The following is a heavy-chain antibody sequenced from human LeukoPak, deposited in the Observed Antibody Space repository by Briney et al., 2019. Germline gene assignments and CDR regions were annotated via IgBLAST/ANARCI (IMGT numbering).Heavy chain of an antibody. CDR3: ARLAAVVPAAIRGMDV. Sequence: GESLKISCKGSGYSFTSYWIGWVRQMPGKGLEWMGIIYPGDSDTRYSPSFQGQVTVSADKSISTAYLQWSSLKASDTAMYHCARLAAVVPAAIRGMDVWGQGTTVTVSS. V-gene: IGHV5-51*01. J-gene: IGHJ6*02. CDR1: GYSFTSYW. D-gene: IGHD2-2*01. CDR2: IYPGDSDT.